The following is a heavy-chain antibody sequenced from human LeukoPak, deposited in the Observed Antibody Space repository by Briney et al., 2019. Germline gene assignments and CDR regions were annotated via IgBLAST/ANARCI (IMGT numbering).Heavy chain of an antibody. Sequence: SETLSLTCTVSGGSISSSSYYWGWIRQPPGKGLEWIGSIYYSGSTYYNPSLKSRVTISVDTSKNQFSLKLSSVTAADTAVYYCARDPLYDSSGYYYVPFDYWGQGTLVTVSS. D-gene: IGHD3-22*01. V-gene: IGHV4-39*07. CDR2: IYYSGST. CDR1: GGSISSSSYY. CDR3: ARDPLYDSSGYYYVPFDY. J-gene: IGHJ4*02.